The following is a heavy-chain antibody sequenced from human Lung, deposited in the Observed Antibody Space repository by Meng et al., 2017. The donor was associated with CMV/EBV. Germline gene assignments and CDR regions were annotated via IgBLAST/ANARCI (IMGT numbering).Heavy chain of an antibody. V-gene: IGHV4-4*01. Sequence: LTCSVTGGSISGRPWWNWVRQPPGKGLEWIGEIWNGGHTNYNVTLKSRVTLSIDKSNNQFSLKLNSVTAADTAVYFCARGELALGFDSWGQGILVTVSS. J-gene: IGHJ4*02. CDR2: IWNGGHT. D-gene: IGHD1-7*01. CDR3: ARGELALGFDS. CDR1: GGSISGRPW.